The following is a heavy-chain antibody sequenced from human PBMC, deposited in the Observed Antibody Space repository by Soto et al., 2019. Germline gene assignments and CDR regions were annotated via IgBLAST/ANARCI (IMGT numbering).Heavy chain of an antibody. CDR2: LYYSGSS. J-gene: IGHJ4*02. D-gene: IGHD3-3*01. CDR1: GASISSSSYY. CDR3: ARGDYDVLSGYLSPGDF. Sequence: SETLSLTCTVSGASISSSSYYWGWIRQPPGKGQECIGYLYYSGSSYYNPSLKSRITISVDRSKNQFSLKVSYVTAADTAVYYCARGDYDVLSGYLSPGDFWGQGTLVTVSS. V-gene: IGHV4-39*01.